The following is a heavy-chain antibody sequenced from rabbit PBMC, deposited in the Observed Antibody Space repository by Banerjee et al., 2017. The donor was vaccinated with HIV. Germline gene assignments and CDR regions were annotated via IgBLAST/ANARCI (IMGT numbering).Heavy chain of an antibody. D-gene: IGHD4-1*01. V-gene: IGHV1S45*01. CDR3: ARDLAGAIGWNFNL. Sequence: QQQLEESGGGLVKPEGSLTLSCTASGFSFSSDAMCWVRQAPGKGLEWIGCINTSSGNTVYASWAKGRFTISKTSSTTVTLQMTSLTAADTATYFCARDLAGAIGWNFNLWGPGTLVTVS. CDR1: GFSFSSDA. CDR2: INTSSGNT. J-gene: IGHJ4*01.